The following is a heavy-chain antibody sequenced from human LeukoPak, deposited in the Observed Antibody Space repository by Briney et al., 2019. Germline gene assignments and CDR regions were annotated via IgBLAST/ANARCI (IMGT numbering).Heavy chain of an antibody. V-gene: IGHV4-59*01. Sequence: KPSETLSLTCTVSGGSISSYYWSWIRQPPGKGLEWIGYISYSESTNFNPSLKSRVTISVDTSKNQFSLKLSSVTAADTAVYYCAREGTAGTNLNWFDPWGQGTLVTVSS. D-gene: IGHD1-1*01. CDR3: AREGTAGTNLNWFDP. CDR1: GGSISSYY. CDR2: ISYSEST. J-gene: IGHJ5*02.